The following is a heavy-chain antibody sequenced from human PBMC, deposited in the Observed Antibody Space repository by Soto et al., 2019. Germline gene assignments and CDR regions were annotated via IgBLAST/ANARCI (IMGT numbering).Heavy chain of an antibody. CDR3: TRDPTTSTVTDY. V-gene: IGHV3-43*01. J-gene: IGHJ4*02. CDR1: GFTFDDYT. CDR2: ISWDGGST. Sequence: GGSLRLSCAASGFTFDDYTMHWVRQAPGKGLEWVSLISWDGGSTYYADSVKGRFTIPRDNSKDTLYLQMNTLRAEDTGVYYCTRDPTTSTVTDYWGQGTVVTVSS. D-gene: IGHD5-12*01.